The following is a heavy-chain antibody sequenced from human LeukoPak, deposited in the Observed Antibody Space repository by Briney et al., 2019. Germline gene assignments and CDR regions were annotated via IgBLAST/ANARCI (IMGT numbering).Heavy chain of an antibody. Sequence: SETLSLTCTVSGDSISNHYWSWIRQPPGKGLVWIGYISYSGNTHYNPSLKSRVTMSVDTSKNQFSLRLSSATPADTAVYYCARDRGEGIVGTFDYWGQGTLVTVSS. CDR1: GDSISNHY. CDR2: ISYSGNT. J-gene: IGHJ4*02. V-gene: IGHV4-59*11. D-gene: IGHD1-26*01. CDR3: ARDRGEGIVGTFDY.